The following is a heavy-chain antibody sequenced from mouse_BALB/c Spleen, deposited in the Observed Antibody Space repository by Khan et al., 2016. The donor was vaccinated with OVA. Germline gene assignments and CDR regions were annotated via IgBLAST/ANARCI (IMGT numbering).Heavy chain of an antibody. J-gene: IGHJ3*01. Sequence: QVQLKQSGAELVKPGASVRLSCKASGYTFTSYYMSWVKQRPGQGLEWIGDINPSDGDSNFNENFKSKATLTVDKSSTTAYMQLSSLTSEDSAVYYCTRSGYGTFAYWGQGTLVTVSA. CDR1: GYTFTSYY. D-gene: IGHD1-1*02. CDR2: INPSDGDS. CDR3: TRSGYGTFAY. V-gene: IGHV1S81*02.